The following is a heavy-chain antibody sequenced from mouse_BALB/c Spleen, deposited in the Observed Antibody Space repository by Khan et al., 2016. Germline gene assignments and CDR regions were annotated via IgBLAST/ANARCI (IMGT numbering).Heavy chain of an antibody. CDR1: GDSITRGY. CDR3: ARGYYAMDY. V-gene: IGHV3-8*02. J-gene: IGHJ4*01. Sequence: EVQLVESGPSLVKPSQTLSLTCSVTGDSITRGYWNWIRKFPGNKLEFMGYISYSGSINYNPSLRSRISITRDTSNNQYYLQLNSAITEDTATYYCARGYYAMDYWGQGASVTVSS. CDR2: ISYSGSI.